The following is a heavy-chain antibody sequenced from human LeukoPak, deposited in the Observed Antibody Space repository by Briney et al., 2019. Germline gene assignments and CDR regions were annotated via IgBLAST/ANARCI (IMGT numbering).Heavy chain of an antibody. V-gene: IGHV3-7*01. Sequence: GGSLRLSCAASGFTFSSYWMSWVRQAPGKGLEWVANIKQDGSEKYFVDSVKGRFTISRDNAKNSLYPQMNSLRAEDTAVYYCAKLAGPFDYWGQGTLVTVSS. CDR2: IKQDGSEK. CDR1: GFTFSSYW. CDR3: AKLAGPFDY. D-gene: IGHD2-15*01. J-gene: IGHJ4*02.